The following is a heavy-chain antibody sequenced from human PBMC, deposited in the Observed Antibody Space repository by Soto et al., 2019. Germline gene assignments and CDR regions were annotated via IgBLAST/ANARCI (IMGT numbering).Heavy chain of an antibody. J-gene: IGHJ5*01. Sequence: EVQLVESGGGLVQPGGSLRLSCAASGFTVSSNYMSWVRQAPGKGLEWVSVIYSGGSTYYADSVKGRFTISRDNSKNTLYVQMNSRRAEDTAVYYCAREVHEGEYWFASWGRGTLVAVGS. CDR2: IYSGGST. CDR1: GFTVSSNY. V-gene: IGHV3-66*01. D-gene: IGHD3-16*01. CDR3: AREVHEGEYWFAS.